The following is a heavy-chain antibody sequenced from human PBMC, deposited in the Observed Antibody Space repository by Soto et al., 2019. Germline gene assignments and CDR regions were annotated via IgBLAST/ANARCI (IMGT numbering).Heavy chain of an antibody. J-gene: IGHJ3*02. CDR3: ASAGDYGGNFRLYAFEI. CDR2: IYYSGST. V-gene: IGHV4-30-4*01. CDR1: GGSISSGNYY. D-gene: IGHD4-17*01. Sequence: QVQLQESGPGLVKPSQTLSLTCTVSGGSISSGNYYWSWIRQPPGKGLEWIGYIYYSGSTYYNSSLESRVTISVATSKSQFSLTLSSVTAADTAVYYCASAGDYGGNFRLYAFEIWGQGTMVTVSS.